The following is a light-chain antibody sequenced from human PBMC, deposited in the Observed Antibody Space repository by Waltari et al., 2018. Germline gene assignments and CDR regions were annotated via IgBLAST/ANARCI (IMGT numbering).Light chain of an antibody. V-gene: IGLV3-1*01. J-gene: IGLJ2*01. CDR1: KLGNKF. CDR2: RDK. CDR3: QAWDSSAVV. Sequence: SYELTQPPSLSVSPGQTASITCSGDKLGNKFASWYRQKPGQSPVVVIYRDKKQPSGFPERISGSNSGNTATLTISETQAMDEADYYCQAWDSSAVVFGGGTKLTVL.